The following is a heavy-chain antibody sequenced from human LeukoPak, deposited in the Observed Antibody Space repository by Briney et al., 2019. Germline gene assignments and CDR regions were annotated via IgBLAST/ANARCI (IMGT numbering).Heavy chain of an antibody. CDR2: INPNSGGT. Sequence: ASVKVSCKASGYTFTGYYMHWVRQAPGQGLELMGWINPNSGGTNYAQKFQGRVTMTRDTSISTAYMELSRLRSDDTAVHYCARVVHYYYYMDVWGKGTTVTVSS. V-gene: IGHV1-2*02. CDR3: ARVVHYYYYMDV. CDR1: GYTFTGYY. J-gene: IGHJ6*03.